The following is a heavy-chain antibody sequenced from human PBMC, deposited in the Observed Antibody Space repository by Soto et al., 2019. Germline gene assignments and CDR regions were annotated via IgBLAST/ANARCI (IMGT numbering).Heavy chain of an antibody. CDR2: INSGGSRP. CDR3: ARSHRSVVVPAAIDY. D-gene: IGHD2-2*01. CDR1: GFTFSSHW. V-gene: IGHV3-74*01. Sequence: WGSLRLSCAASGFTFSSHWMHWVRQAPGKGLVWVSRINSGGSRPSYADSVKGRLTISRDNAKNTLNLQKNSLRAEDTAVYYCARSHRSVVVPAAIDYWGQGTLVTVSP. J-gene: IGHJ4*02.